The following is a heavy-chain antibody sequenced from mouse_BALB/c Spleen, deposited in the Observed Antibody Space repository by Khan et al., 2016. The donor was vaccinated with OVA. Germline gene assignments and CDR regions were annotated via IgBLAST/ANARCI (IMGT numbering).Heavy chain of an antibody. D-gene: IGHD3-3*01. Sequence: QVQLQQSGTELVRPGASVKLSCKASGYTFTNYWINWVKQRPGQGLEWIGNIYPSDSYTNYNQKFKNKATLTVDKSSSTASMQLNSPTSEDSAVDYCTREGVVGSSFDYWGQGTMVTVSA. V-gene: IGHV1-69*02. CDR3: TREGVVGSSFDY. CDR1: GYTFTNYW. J-gene: IGHJ3*01. CDR2: IYPSDSYT.